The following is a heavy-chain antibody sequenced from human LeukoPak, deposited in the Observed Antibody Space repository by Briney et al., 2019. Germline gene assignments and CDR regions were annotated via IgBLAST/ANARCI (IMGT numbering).Heavy chain of an antibody. CDR1: GGSISSYY. J-gene: IGHJ4*02. D-gene: IGHD3-22*01. CDR3: ARVGYYDSSGYHYGDY. Sequence: PSETLSLTCTVSGGSISSYYWSWIRQPPGKGLEWIGYIYYSGSTNYNPSLKSRVTISVDTSKNQFSLKLSSVTAANTAVYYCARVGYYDSSGYHYGDYWGQGTLVTVSS. CDR2: IYYSGST. V-gene: IGHV4-59*12.